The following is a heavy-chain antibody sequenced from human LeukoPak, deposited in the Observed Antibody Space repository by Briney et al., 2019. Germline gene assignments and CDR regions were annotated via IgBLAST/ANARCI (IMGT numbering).Heavy chain of an antibody. J-gene: IGHJ4*02. D-gene: IGHD3-10*01. CDR2: IKQDGSEK. CDR3: ARVGTDLWFGELLFHFDY. Sequence: GGSLRLSCAACGFTFSSYWMSWARQAPGKGLEWVANIKQDGSEKYYVDSVKGRFTISRDNAKNSLYLQMNSLRAEDTAVYYCARVGTDLWFGELLFHFDYWGQGTLLIVSS. V-gene: IGHV3-7*03. CDR1: GFTFSSYW.